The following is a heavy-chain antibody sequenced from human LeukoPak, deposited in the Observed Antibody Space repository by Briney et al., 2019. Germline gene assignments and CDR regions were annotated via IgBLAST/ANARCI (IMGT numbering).Heavy chain of an antibody. Sequence: PSETLSLTCAVHGGSLRGYYWCWIRQPPGKGLEWIGEINHSGSNNYNPSLKCRVTISVDTTKNQFSLKLSSVTAADTAVYYCARVVGGATSYYFDYWGQGTLVTVSS. CDR2: INHSGSN. V-gene: IGHV4-34*01. CDR3: ARVVGGATSYYFDY. J-gene: IGHJ4*02. D-gene: IGHD1-26*01. CDR1: GGSLRGYY.